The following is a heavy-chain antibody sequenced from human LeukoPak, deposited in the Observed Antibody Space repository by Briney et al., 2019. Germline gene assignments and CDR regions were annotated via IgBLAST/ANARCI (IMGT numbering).Heavy chain of an antibody. CDR3: ARRCHCSGGSCYSYFDY. J-gene: IGHJ4*02. CDR1: GGSISTTSYY. D-gene: IGHD2-15*01. CDR2: IYTSGST. Sequence: SETLSLTCTVSGGSISTTSYYWSWIRQPPGKGLEWIGRIYTSGSTDYNPSLKSRVTISVDTSKNQFSLKLSSVTAADTAVYYCARRCHCSGGSCYSYFDYWGQGTLVTVSS. V-gene: IGHV4-61*02.